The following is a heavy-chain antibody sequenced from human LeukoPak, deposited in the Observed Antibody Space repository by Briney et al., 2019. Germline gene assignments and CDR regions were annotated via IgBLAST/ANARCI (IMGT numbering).Heavy chain of an antibody. CDR1: GFTFSSYW. CDR3: ANDVSQTGAFNI. V-gene: IGHV3-7*01. J-gene: IGHJ3*02. CDR2: IKQDGTKT. Sequence: GGSLRLSCAGSGFTFSSYWMTWVRQAPGKGLEWVANIKQDGTKTHYVDSVKGRFTISRDNARSSLYLQMNSLRVEDTAVYYCANDVSQTGAFNIWGQGTMVTVSS. D-gene: IGHD7-27*01.